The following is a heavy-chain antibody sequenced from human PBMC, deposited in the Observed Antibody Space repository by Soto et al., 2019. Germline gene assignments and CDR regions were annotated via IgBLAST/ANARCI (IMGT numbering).Heavy chain of an antibody. J-gene: IGHJ3*02. V-gene: IGHV3-21*06. CDR2: IGARSSPI. CDR1: TFTFSSYS. CDR3: VRGGRGYTRDDVFDI. Sequence: EVQLVESGGGLVKPGGSLKLSCVDSTFTFSSYSMNWVRQAPGKGLEWVSSIGARSSPIFYADSVKGRFTISRNNAKNLLYLQMNSLRAEDTAVYYCVRGGRGYTRDDVFDIWGQGTMVTVSS. D-gene: IGHD2-2*02.